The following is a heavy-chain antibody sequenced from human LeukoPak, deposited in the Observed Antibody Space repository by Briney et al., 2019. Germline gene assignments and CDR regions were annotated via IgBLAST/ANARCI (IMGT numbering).Heavy chain of an antibody. CDR1: GYTFTSYA. D-gene: IGHD6-19*01. V-gene: IGHV1-3*01. CDR3: ARTTGIAVAGSTFDY. J-gene: IGHJ4*02. Sequence: GASVKVSCKASGYTFTSYAMHWVRQAPGQRLEWMGWINAGNGNTKYSQKFQGRVTITRDTSASTAYMELSSLRSEDTAVYYCARTTGIAVAGSTFDYWGQGTLVTVSP. CDR2: INAGNGNT.